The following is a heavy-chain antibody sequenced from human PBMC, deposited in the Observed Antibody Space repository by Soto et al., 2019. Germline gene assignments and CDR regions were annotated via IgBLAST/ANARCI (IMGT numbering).Heavy chain of an antibody. V-gene: IGHV5-51*01. CDR1: GYTFTRNW. J-gene: IGHJ3*01. Sequence: GESLKISCKGSGYTFTRNWIGWVRQMPGKGLEWMGIIFPIDSDTRYSPSSQGQVTISADNSISTAYLQWSSLKASDTAIYYCATPGGRDFDAFDVWGQGTMVTVSS. CDR3: ATPGGRDFDAFDV. D-gene: IGHD2-21*02. CDR2: IFPIDSDT.